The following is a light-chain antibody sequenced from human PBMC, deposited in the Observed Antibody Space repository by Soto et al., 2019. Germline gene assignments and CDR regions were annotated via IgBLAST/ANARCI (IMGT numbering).Light chain of an antibody. CDR3: SSYRRGSTYV. J-gene: IGLJ1*01. V-gene: IGLV2-14*01. CDR1: NHDVGGYNY. Sequence: QSVLTQPASLSGFPSQSITVPRTRNNHDVGGYNYVSWYQQHPGKAPRLMIYDVTNRPSGVSNRFSGSKSGNTASLTISGLQAEDEADYYCSSYRRGSTYVFGTGTKVTVL. CDR2: DVT.